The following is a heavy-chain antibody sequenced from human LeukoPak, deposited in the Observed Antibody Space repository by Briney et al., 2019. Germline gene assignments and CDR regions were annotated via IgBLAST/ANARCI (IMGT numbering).Heavy chain of an antibody. V-gene: IGHV3-23*01. CDR3: ARDIPRSSGWKLYYYYGMDV. J-gene: IGHJ6*02. Sequence: GGSLRLSCAASGFTFSSYAMSWVRQAPGKGLEWVSAISGSGGSTYYADSVKGRFTISRDNSKNTLYLQMNSLRAEDTAVYYCARDIPRSSGWKLYYYYGMDVWGQGTTVTVSS. CDR2: ISGSGGST. D-gene: IGHD6-19*01. CDR1: GFTFSSYA.